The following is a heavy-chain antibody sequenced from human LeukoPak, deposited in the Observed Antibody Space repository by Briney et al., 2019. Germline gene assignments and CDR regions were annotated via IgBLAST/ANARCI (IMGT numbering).Heavy chain of an antibody. CDR3: ARARNSKGYYDMRQPRKGYFQH. CDR2: INHSGST. J-gene: IGHJ1*01. D-gene: IGHD3-22*01. Sequence: SETLSLTCAVYGGSFSGYYWSWIRQPPGKGLEWIGEINHSGSTNYNPSLKSRVTISVDTSKNQFSLKLSSVTAADTAVYYCARARNSKGYYDMRQPRKGYFQHWGQGTLVTVSS. V-gene: IGHV4-34*01. CDR1: GGSFSGYY.